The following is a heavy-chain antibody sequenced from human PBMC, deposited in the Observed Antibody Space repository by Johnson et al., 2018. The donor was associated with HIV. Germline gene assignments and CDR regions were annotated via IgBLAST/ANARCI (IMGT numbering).Heavy chain of an antibody. D-gene: IGHD2-15*01. CDR1: GFPFSRYD. CDR2: TGTTGDT. V-gene: IGHV3-13*01. CDR3: ARERYGSQAIDAFDI. J-gene: IGHJ3*02. Sequence: VQLVESGGGVVQPGRSLRLSCAASGFPFSRYDMHWVRQVPGKGLEWVAATGTTGDTYYPASVKGRFSISREDAKDALYLQLNSLRTEDTAVYYCARERYGSQAIDAFDIWGQGTLVTVSS.